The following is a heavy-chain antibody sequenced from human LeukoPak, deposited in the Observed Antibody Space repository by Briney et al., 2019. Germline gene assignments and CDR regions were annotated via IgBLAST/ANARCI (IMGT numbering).Heavy chain of an antibody. CDR1: GFTFSSYS. Sequence: GGSLRLSCAASGFTFSSYSMNWVRQAPGKGLEWVSSISSSSSYIYYADSVKGRFTISRDNAKNSLYLQMNSLRAEDTAVYYCARDRSSGWYRALDDAFDIWGQGTVVTVSS. J-gene: IGHJ3*02. CDR3: ARDRSSGWYRALDDAFDI. D-gene: IGHD6-19*01. V-gene: IGHV3-21*01. CDR2: ISSSSSYI.